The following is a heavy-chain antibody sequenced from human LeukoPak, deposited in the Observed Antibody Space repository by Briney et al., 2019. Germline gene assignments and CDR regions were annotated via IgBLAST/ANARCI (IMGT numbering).Heavy chain of an antibody. Sequence: GGSLRLSCAASGFMFSSYAMSWVRQAPGKGLEWVSGISGSGGSTYYADSVKGRFTISRDNSKNTLYLQMNSLRAEDTAVYYCATSGWFDAFDIWGQGTMVTVSS. CDR3: ATSGWFDAFDI. V-gene: IGHV3-23*01. J-gene: IGHJ3*02. D-gene: IGHD6-19*01. CDR1: GFMFSSYA. CDR2: ISGSGGST.